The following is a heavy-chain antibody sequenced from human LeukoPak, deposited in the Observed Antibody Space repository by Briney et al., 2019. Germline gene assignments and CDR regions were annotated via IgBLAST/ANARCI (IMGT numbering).Heavy chain of an antibody. CDR1: GGSFSGYY. CDR3: ARGRDASRDYDLFDY. V-gene: IGHV4-34*01. Sequence: PSETLSLTCAVYGGSFSGYYWSWIRQPPGKGLEWIGEINHSGSTNYNPSLKSRVTISVDTSKNQFSLKLSSVTAADTAVYYCARGRDASRDYDLFDYWGQGTLVTVYS. D-gene: IGHD3-3*01. J-gene: IGHJ4*02. CDR2: INHSGST.